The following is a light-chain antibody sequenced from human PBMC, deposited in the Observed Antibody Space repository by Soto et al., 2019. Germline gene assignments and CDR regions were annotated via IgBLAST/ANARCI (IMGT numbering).Light chain of an antibody. CDR3: QQYYSYPPT. V-gene: IGKV1-8*01. CDR2: AAS. CDR1: QGISSY. J-gene: IGKJ1*01. Sequence: LRMTQSPSSLSSSTGDRVTITCRASQGISSYLAWYQQKPGKAPKLLIYAASTLQSGVPSRFSGSGSGTDFTLTISCLQSEDFAPYYCQQYYSYPPTFGQGTKVDIK.